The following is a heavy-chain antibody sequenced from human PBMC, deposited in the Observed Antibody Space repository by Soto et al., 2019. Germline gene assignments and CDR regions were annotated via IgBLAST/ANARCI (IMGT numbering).Heavy chain of an antibody. CDR1: GGTFNSFT. V-gene: IGHV1-69*12. Sequence: QVQLVQSGAEVKKPGSSVKVSCKTSGGTFNSFTITWVRQAPGQGLEWMGGIIPIFGTANYAQRFQGRVTITADESTSTAYMELSSLTSEDTAVYYCGYTTYRWFDPWGQGTLVTVSS. CDR3: GYTTYRWFDP. D-gene: IGHD5-18*01. J-gene: IGHJ5*02. CDR2: IIPIFGTA.